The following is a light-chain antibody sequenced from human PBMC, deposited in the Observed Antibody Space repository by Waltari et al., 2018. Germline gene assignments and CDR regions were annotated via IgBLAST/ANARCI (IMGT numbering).Light chain of an antibody. CDR1: ALPKKY. J-gene: IGLJ2*01. CDR2: KDS. CDR3: LSADSYVV. V-gene: IGLV3-16*01. Sequence: SYELTQPPSVSVSLGQLARITCSGGALPKKYAYWYQQKPGQAPVVVIYKDSERPAGIPERFSGASSGTIVPLTISGVQAEDEADYYCLSADSYVVFGGGTKLTVL.